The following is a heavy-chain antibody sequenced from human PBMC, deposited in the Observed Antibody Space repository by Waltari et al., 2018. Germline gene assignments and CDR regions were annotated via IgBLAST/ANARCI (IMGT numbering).Heavy chain of an antibody. CDR2: ISDDGSKT. Sequence: QVQLVESGGGVVQPGRSLRLSCAASGFTLGSFGLPWVRQVPGRGLGGWAGISDDGSKTYHADSVRGRFTVARDNTKNTLYLQRNSLRGEDTAVYYCVRESGVPSASTRWFDPWGQGTLVTVSS. D-gene: IGHD2-2*01. CDR1: GFTLGSFG. CDR3: VRESGVPSASTRWFDP. J-gene: IGHJ5*02. V-gene: IGHV3-30*03.